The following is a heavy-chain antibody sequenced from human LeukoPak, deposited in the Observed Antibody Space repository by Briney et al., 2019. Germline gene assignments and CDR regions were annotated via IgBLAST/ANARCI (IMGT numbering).Heavy chain of an antibody. D-gene: IGHD4-23*01. CDR3: ARQGYGGHSQGAADY. CDR2: ISANNGNR. J-gene: IGHJ4*02. Sequence: ASVKVSCKASGYTFTNYGISWVRQAPGQGLEWMGWISANNGNRNYAQKLQGRVSMTTDTSTSTAYMELRSLRSDDTAVYYCARQGYGGHSQGAADYWGQGTLVTVSS. CDR1: GYTFTNYG. V-gene: IGHV1-18*01.